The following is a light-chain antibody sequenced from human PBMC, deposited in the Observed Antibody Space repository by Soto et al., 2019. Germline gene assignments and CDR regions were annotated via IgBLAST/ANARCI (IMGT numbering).Light chain of an antibody. V-gene: IGLV2-8*01. CDR3: SSYAGSNSYV. Sequence: QSVLTQPPSASGSPGQSVTISCTGTSSDVGAYNYVSWYQQHPGKAPKLMISEVSKRPSGVPDRFSGSKSGNTASLTVSGLQAEDEADYYCSSYAGSNSYVFGTGTKVTV. CDR1: SSDVGAYNY. J-gene: IGLJ1*01. CDR2: EVS.